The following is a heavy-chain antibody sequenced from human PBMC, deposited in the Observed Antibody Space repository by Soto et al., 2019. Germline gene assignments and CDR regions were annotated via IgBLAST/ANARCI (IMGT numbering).Heavy chain of an antibody. D-gene: IGHD3-10*01. CDR3: ARVPGGEIMVRNYYGMDV. Sequence: GGSLRLSCAASGFTFSSYSMNWVRQAPGKGLEWVSSISSSSSYIYYADSVKGRFTISRDNAKNSLYLQMNRLRAEDTAVYYCARVPGGEIMVRNYYGMDVWGQGTTVTVSS. V-gene: IGHV3-21*01. CDR1: GFTFSSYS. J-gene: IGHJ6*02. CDR2: ISSSSSYI.